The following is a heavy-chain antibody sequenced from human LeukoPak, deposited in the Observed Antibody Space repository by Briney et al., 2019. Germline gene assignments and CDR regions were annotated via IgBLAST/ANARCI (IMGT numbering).Heavy chain of an antibody. D-gene: IGHD6-19*01. J-gene: IGHJ6*03. CDR1: GFTFSSYA. CDR3: AKGRTVAGYYYYYYMDV. CDR2: FSGGAGST. Sequence: GGSLRLSCAASGFTFSSYAMSWVRQAPGKGLEWVSTFSGGAGSTYYADSVKGRFTISRDNSKNTLYLQMNSLRAEDTAVYYCAKGRTVAGYYYYYYMDVWGKGATVTVSS. V-gene: IGHV3-23*01.